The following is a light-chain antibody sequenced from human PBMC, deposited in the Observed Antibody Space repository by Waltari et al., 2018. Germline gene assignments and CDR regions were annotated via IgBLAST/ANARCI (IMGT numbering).Light chain of an antibody. CDR1: QRVGRT. Sequence: EIVLTQSPASLSLSPGARDTLSCRASQRVGRTLAWYQQRPGQAPRLLIFDASSRATGIPDRFSGSGSGTDSSLTISRLEPEDFAVYYCQKYGTRPATFGQGTKVEVK. CDR2: DAS. CDR3: QKYGTRPAT. V-gene: IGKV3-20*01. J-gene: IGKJ1*01.